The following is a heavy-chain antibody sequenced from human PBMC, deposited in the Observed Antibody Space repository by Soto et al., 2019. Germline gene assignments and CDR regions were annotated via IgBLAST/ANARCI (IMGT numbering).Heavy chain of an antibody. CDR1: GYTFTSYY. J-gene: IGHJ3*02. Sequence: HVQLVQSGAEVKKPGASVKVSCKASGYTFTSYYMHWVRQAPGQGLEWMGIINPSGGSTTYAQKLQGRLTMTRDTSTSTVYMELSSLRSEDTAVYYCARDTSTTFDIWGQGTMVTVSS. V-gene: IGHV1-46*01. CDR3: ARDTSTTFDI. CDR2: INPSGGST.